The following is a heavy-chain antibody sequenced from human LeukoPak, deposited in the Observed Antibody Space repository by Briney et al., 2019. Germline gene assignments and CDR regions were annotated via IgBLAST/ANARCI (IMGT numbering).Heavy chain of an antibody. CDR1: GYTFTGYY. CDR2: INPNSGGT. V-gene: IGHV1-2*02. Sequence: ASVTVSCKASGYTFTGYYIHWVRQAPGQGLEWMGWINPNSGGTNYAQKFQGRVTMTRDTSITTAYMELSRLRSDDTAVYYCARQWSGGRYYYYYMDVWGKGTTVTVSS. J-gene: IGHJ6*03. D-gene: IGHD2-15*01. CDR3: ARQWSGGRYYYYYMDV.